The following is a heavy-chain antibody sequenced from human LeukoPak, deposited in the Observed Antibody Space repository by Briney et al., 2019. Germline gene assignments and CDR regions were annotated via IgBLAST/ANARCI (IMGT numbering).Heavy chain of an antibody. Sequence: GGSLRLSCAASGFTFSSHEMNWARQAPGKGLEWLSYISGSGDTMYYADSVRGRFTISRDNAKNSLYLQMNSLRTEDSALYSCARGAVAGTPPVDYWGPGTLVTVSS. J-gene: IGHJ4*02. V-gene: IGHV3-48*03. CDR2: ISGSGDTM. D-gene: IGHD6-19*01. CDR1: GFTFSSHE. CDR3: ARGAVAGTPPVDY.